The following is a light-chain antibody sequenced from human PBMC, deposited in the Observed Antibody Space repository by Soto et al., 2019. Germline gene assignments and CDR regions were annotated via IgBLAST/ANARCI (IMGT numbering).Light chain of an antibody. J-gene: IGKJ3*01. CDR1: QGISSW. CDR3: QQANSYPSVVT. CDR2: AAS. Sequence: DLQMTQAQSSVSASVGDRVTITCRARQGISSWLAWYQQNPGKAHKLLIYAASSWQSWVPSRVSCSGSGTDFTLPISSLQPEDFATYYCQQANSYPSVVTFGPGTKVDIK. V-gene: IGKV1-12*02.